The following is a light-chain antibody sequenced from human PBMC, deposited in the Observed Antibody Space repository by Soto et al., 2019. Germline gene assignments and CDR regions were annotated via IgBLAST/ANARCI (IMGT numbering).Light chain of an antibody. CDR1: QSVSSN. V-gene: IGKV3-15*01. J-gene: IGKJ1*01. CDR3: QQYNDWPWWT. CDR2: GAS. Sequence: EIVMTQSPATLSVSPGETATLSCRASQSVSSNLGWYQQKPGQAPRLLIYGASTRATGIPTRFSGSGSGTEFTLTISSLQSEDFAVYYCQQYNDWPWWTFGQGTKVEIK.